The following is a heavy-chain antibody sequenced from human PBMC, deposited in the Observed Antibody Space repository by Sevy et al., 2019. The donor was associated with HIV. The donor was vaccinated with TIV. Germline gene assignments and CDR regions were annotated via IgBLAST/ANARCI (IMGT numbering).Heavy chain of an antibody. CDR1: GFTPSTYG. CDR2: IGYDGSNK. D-gene: IGHD2-8*01. V-gene: IGHV3-33*01. J-gene: IGHJ4*02. Sequence: GSLRLSCAASGFTPSTYGMHWVRQAPGKGLEWVAVIGYDGSNKYYADSVRGRFTISRDNSKNTLFLQMDSLRGEDTAVYYCARDPRMYGDYLLAYFDYWGQGTLVTVSS. CDR3: ARDPRMYGDYLLAYFDY.